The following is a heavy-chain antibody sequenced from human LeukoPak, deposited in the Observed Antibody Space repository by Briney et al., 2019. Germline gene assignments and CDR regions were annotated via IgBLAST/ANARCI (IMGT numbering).Heavy chain of an antibody. V-gene: IGHV4-34*01. J-gene: IGHJ3*02. D-gene: IGHD6-13*01. CDR3: ARGRYSSSWYGAFDI. CDR2: INHSGST. Sequence: SETLSHTCAVYGGSFSVYYWTWIRQPPGKGLEWIGEINHSGSTNYNPSLKSRVTISVDTSKNQFSLKLSSVTAADTAVYYCARGRYSSSWYGAFDIWGQGTMVTVSS. CDR1: GGSFSVYY.